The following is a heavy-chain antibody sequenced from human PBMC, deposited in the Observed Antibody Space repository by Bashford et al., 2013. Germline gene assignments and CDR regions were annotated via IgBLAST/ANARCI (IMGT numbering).Heavy chain of an antibody. Sequence: WVRQAPGQGLEWMGWINPNSGGTNYAQKFQGWVTMTRDTSISTAYMELSRLRSDDTAVYYCARGGSSGWTDWYFDLWGRGTLVTVSS. D-gene: IGHD6-19*01. V-gene: IGHV1-2*04. CDR2: INPNSGGT. J-gene: IGHJ2*01. CDR3: ARGGSSGWTDWYFDL.